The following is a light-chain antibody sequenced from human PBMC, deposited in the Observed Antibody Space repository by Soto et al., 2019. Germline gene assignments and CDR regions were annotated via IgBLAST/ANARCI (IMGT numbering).Light chain of an antibody. CDR2: ATS. J-gene: IGKJ3*01. Sequence: DIQMTQSPSSLSASVGDRVTITCRASQVFSNYLAWYQQKPGKVPMLLIYATSTLQSGVPSRFSGSGSGTDFTLTISSLQPEDVATYYCQKYNDVPFTFGPGTKVDIK. CDR3: QKYNDVPFT. V-gene: IGKV1-27*01. CDR1: QVFSNY.